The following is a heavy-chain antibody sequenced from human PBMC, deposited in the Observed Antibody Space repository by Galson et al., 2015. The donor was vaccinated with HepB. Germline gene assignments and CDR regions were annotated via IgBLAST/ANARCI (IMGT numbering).Heavy chain of an antibody. D-gene: IGHD1-1*01. CDR1: GGTFKTYT. Sequence: SVKVSCKASGGTFKTYTISWVRQAPGQGLEWMGGITPLFGTAKYAQKFQDRVTITADESTTTTYMDLTSLRSDDTAVYYCARESYAETTIISAFDDWGQGTLVVVSS. J-gene: IGHJ4*02. CDR3: ARESYAETTIISAFDD. CDR2: ITPLFGTA. V-gene: IGHV1-69*13.